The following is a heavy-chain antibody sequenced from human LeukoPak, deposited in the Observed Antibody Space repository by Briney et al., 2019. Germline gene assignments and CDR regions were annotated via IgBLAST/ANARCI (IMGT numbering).Heavy chain of an antibody. CDR2: INTDGGST. V-gene: IGHV3-74*01. J-gene: IGHJ4*02. Sequence: GGSLRLSCAASGFTFGSYWMHWVRQAPGKGLVWVSRINTDGGSTTYADSVKGRFTISRDNSKNTLYLQMNSLRAEDTAVYYCAVVRLGFLEWFKWGQGTLVTVSS. CDR3: AVVRLGFLEWFK. CDR1: GFTFGSYW. D-gene: IGHD3-3*01.